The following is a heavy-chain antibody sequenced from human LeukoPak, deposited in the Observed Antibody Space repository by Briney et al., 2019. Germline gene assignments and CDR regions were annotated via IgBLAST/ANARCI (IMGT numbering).Heavy chain of an antibody. V-gene: IGHV3-64D*09. CDR2: IFTNGDTT. CDR1: GFTFSIYP. CDR3: VKSPSDGLDV. J-gene: IGHJ6*02. Sequence: GGSLRLSCSASGFTFSIYPMRWVRQAPGKGLEYVSTIFTNGDTTSYAASVKGRFTTSRDDSKNTLYLQMSSLRPEDTAVYYCVKSPSDGLDVWGQGATVTVSS.